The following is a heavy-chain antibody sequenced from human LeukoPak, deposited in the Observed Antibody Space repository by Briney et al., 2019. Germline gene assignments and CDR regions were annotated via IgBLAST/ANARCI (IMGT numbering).Heavy chain of an antibody. Sequence: SETLSLTCTVSGGSFSGYYWSWIRQPPGKGLEWIGYIYHSGSTYYNPSLKSRVTLSVDRSKNQFSLKLSSVTAADTAVYYCARGFRHYYGSGSYYGPFDYWGQGTLVTVSS. D-gene: IGHD3-10*01. CDR1: GGSFSGYY. CDR2: IYHSGST. CDR3: ARGFRHYYGSGSYYGPFDY. V-gene: IGHV4-34*01. J-gene: IGHJ4*02.